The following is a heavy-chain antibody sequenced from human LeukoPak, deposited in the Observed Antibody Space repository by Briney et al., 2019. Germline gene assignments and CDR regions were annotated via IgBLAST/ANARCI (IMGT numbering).Heavy chain of an antibody. CDR2: INHSGST. D-gene: IGHD3-10*01. CDR1: GGSFSGYH. V-gene: IGHV4-34*01. Sequence: PSETLSLTCAVYGGSFSGYHWSWIRQPPGKGLEWIGEINHSGSTNYNPSLKSRVTISVDTSKNQFSLKLSSVTAADTAVYYCARGITMVRGVIERGMDVWGQGTTVTVSS. J-gene: IGHJ6*02. CDR3: ARGITMVRGVIERGMDV.